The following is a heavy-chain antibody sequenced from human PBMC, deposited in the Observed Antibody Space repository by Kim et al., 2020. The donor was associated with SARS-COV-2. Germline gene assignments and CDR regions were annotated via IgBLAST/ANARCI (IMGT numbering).Heavy chain of an antibody. V-gene: IGHV3-66*01. CDR3: ARAQYYDILTGYYFGAFDI. D-gene: IGHD3-9*01. CDR1: GFTVSSNY. Sequence: GGSLRLSCAASGFTVSSNYMSWVRQAPGKGLEWVSVIYSGGSTYYADSVKGRFTISRDNSKNTLYLQRNSLRAEDTAVYYCARAQYYDILTGYYFGAFDIWGQRTMVTVSS. CDR2: IYSGGST. J-gene: IGHJ3*02.